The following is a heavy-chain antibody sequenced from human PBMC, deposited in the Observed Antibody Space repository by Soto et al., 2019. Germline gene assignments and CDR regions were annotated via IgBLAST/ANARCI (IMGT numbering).Heavy chain of an antibody. CDR1: GGSISSGDYY. CDR3: ARDFGWELRYFDY. V-gene: IGHV4-30-4*01. Sequence: QVQLQESGPGLVKPSQTLSLTCTVSGGSISSGDYYWSWIRQPPGKGLEWIEYIDYGGSTYYNPSLKSRVTISVDTSKNQFSLKLSSVTAADTAVYYCARDFGWELRYFDYWGQGTLVTVSS. J-gene: IGHJ4*02. D-gene: IGHD1-26*01. CDR2: IDYGGST.